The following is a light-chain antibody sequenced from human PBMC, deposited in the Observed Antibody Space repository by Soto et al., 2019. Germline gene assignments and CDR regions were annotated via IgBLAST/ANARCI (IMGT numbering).Light chain of an antibody. CDR3: SSYTDSSNYV. CDR1: SSDLAIYNY. V-gene: IGLV2-14*01. CDR2: QVT. J-gene: IGLJ1*01. Sequence: QSVLTQPASVSGSPGQSITISRTGTSSDLAIYNYVSWYQQQPGKAPKPMIYQVTNRPSGVSNRFSGSRSGNTASLTISGLQAEDEADYYCSSYTDSSNYVFGTGTKVTVL.